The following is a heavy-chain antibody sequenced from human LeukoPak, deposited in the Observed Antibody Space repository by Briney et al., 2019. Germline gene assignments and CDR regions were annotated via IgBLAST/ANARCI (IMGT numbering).Heavy chain of an antibody. J-gene: IGHJ3*02. Sequence: GASVKVSCKASGYTFTSYDINWVRQATGQGLEWMGWMNPNSGNTGYAQKFQGRVTMTRNTSISTAYMELSSLRSEDTAVYYCARVPYDSSGNYLTQPDAFDIWGQGTMVTVSS. D-gene: IGHD3-22*01. V-gene: IGHV1-8*01. CDR2: MNPNSGNT. CDR3: ARVPYDSSGNYLTQPDAFDI. CDR1: GYTFTSYD.